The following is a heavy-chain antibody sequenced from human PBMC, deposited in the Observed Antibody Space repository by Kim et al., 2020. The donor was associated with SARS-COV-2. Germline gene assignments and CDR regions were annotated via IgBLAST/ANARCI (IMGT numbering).Heavy chain of an antibody. V-gene: IGHV4-38-2*02. J-gene: IGHJ4*02. CDR3: AREFVWVTMMRTNPSIDY. CDR2: IYHSGST. Sequence: SETLSLTCTVSGYSISSGYYWGWIRQPPGKGLEWIGSIYHSGSTYYNPSLKSRVTISVDTSKNQFSLKLSSVTAADTAVYYCAREFVWVTMMRTNPSIDYWGQGTLVTVSS. D-gene: IGHD3-22*01. CDR1: GYSISSGYY.